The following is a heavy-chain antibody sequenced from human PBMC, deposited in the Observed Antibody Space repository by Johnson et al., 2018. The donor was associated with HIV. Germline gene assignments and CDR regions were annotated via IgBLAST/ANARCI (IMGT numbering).Heavy chain of an antibody. CDR1: GFTFSDYY. CDR2: INTVGDT. CDR3: ARGSYDGDSFGI. D-gene: IGHD3-10*01. Sequence: VQLVESGGGLVKPGGSLRLSCAASGFTFSDYYMSWIRQAPGKGLEWVSGINTVGDTFYSGSVKGRFTISRDNAKNSLYLQVSTLTAGDTALYYCARGSYDGDSFGIWGQGTMVTVSS. V-gene: IGHV3-13*01. J-gene: IGHJ3*02.